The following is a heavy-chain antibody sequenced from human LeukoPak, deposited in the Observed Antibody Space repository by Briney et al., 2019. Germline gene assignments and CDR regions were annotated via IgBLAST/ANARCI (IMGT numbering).Heavy chain of an antibody. CDR1: GGSFSGYY. J-gene: IGHJ4*02. CDR2: IYYSGST. V-gene: IGHV4-34*01. Sequence: TSETLSLTCAVYGGSFSGYYWSWIRQPPGKGLEWIGSIYYSGSTYYNPSLKSRVTISVDTSKNQFSLKLSSVTAADTAVYYCARHSGSGSLFDYWGQGTLVTVSS. D-gene: IGHD3-10*01. CDR3: ARHSGSGSLFDY.